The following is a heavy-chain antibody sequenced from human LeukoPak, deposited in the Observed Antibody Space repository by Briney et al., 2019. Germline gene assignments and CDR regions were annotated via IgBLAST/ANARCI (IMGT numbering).Heavy chain of an antibody. J-gene: IGHJ3*02. CDR2: ISWNSGSI. D-gene: IGHD2-15*01. CDR1: GFTFDDYA. Sequence: GRSLRLSCAASGFTFDDYAMHWVRQAPGKGLEWVSGISWNSGSIGYADSVKGRFTISRDNAKNSLYLQMNSLRAEDMALYYCAKDFKDTQNAFDIWGQGTMVTVSS. CDR3: AKDFKDTQNAFDI. V-gene: IGHV3-9*03.